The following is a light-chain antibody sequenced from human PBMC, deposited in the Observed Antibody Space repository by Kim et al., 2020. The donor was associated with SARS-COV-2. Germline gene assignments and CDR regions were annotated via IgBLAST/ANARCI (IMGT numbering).Light chain of an antibody. J-gene: IGLJ1*01. Sequence: ELTQPPSASGTPGQRVTISCSGGSSNIGSNYVCWYQHLPGTAPKLLIYRNNQRPSGVPDRFSGSKSATSASLAISGLRSEDEADYYCAAWDDSLSGYVFGSGTKVTVL. CDR3: AAWDDSLSGYV. V-gene: IGLV1-47*01. CDR2: RNN. CDR1: SSNIGSNY.